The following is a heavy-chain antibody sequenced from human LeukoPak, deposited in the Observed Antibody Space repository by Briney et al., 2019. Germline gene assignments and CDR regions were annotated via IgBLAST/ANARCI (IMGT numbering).Heavy chain of an antibody. D-gene: IGHD6-19*01. CDR1: GFTFSSYS. CDR2: ISSSSSYI. Sequence: PGGSLRLSCAASGFTFSSYSMNWVRQAPGKGLEWVSSISSSSSYICYADSVKGRFTISRDNAKNSLYLQMNSLRAEDTAVYYCARDPGYSSGWERTFDYWGQGTLVTVSS. V-gene: IGHV3-21*01. J-gene: IGHJ4*02. CDR3: ARDPGYSSGWERTFDY.